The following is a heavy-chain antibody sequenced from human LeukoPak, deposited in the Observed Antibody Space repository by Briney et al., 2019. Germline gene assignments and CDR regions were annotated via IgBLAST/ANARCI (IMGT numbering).Heavy chain of an antibody. J-gene: IGHJ6*03. D-gene: IGHD4-17*01. CDR2: IKQDGSER. Sequence: GGSLRLSCAASEFTFSSYWMTWVRQAPGKGLEWVANIKQDGSERSYVDSVKGRFTISRNNANNLLYLQMDSLRAEDSAVYYCARRSTVTPYDFYYMDVWGKGTTVTVSS. V-gene: IGHV3-7*01. CDR1: EFTFSSYW. CDR3: ARRSTVTPYDFYYMDV.